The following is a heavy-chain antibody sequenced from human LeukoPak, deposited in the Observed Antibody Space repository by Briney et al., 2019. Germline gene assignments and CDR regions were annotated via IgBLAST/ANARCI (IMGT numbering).Heavy chain of an antibody. CDR2: IFQSGHT. V-gene: IGHV4-38-2*01. D-gene: IGHD1-7*01. J-gene: IGHJ5*02. CDR3: ARHLAWNYQFDP. Sequence: PSETLSLTCAVSGYSISRGYYWGWMRQPPGKGLEWIGSIFQSGHTYYNPSLRSRVSISVDTSKNQFSLRLSSVTAVDTAVYYCARHLAWNYQFDPWGQGTLVTVSS. CDR1: GYSISRGYY.